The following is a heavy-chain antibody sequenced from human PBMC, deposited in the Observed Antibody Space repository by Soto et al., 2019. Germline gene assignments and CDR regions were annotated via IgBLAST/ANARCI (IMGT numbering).Heavy chain of an antibody. CDR3: AKDAVLYSGKWDCFDP. D-gene: IGHD1-26*01. J-gene: IGHJ5*02. Sequence: CVASGFTFSDFAMTWVRQAPGMGLEWVSSIGGGGADTYYEDSVKGRFTISRDNSKDTLYQQRNSLRAEDTAVYYCAKDAVLYSGKWDCFDPWGQGTLVTVSS. CDR1: GFTFSDFA. V-gene: IGHV3-23*01. CDR2: IGGGGADT.